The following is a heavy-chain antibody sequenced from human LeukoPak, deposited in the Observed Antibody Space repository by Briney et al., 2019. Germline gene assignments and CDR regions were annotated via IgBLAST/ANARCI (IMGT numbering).Heavy chain of an antibody. D-gene: IGHD3-3*01. J-gene: IGHJ4*02. Sequence: GGSLRLSCAASGFTFSSYWMSWVRQAPGKGLEWVANIKQDGSEKYYVDSVKGRFTISRDNAKNSLYLQMNSLRAEDTAVYYCAKPFGFLEWLYGGYFDSWGQGTLVTVSS. CDR2: IKQDGSEK. CDR3: AKPFGFLEWLYGGYFDS. CDR1: GFTFSSYW. V-gene: IGHV3-7*01.